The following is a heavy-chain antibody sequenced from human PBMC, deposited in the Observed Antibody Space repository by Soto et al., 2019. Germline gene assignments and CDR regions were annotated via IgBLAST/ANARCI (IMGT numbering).Heavy chain of an antibody. CDR1: GFTFSSYA. J-gene: IGHJ6*02. CDR2: ISGSGGNT. V-gene: IGHV3-23*01. Sequence: GGSLRLSCAASGFTFSSYAMTWVRQVPGKGLEWVSAISGSGGNTYYADSVKGRFTISRDNSKNTLYLQMNSLRAEDTAVYYCAKDAAQTGGTYYYYYGMDVWGQGTTVTVSS. D-gene: IGHD3-16*01. CDR3: AKDAAQTGGTYYYYYGMDV.